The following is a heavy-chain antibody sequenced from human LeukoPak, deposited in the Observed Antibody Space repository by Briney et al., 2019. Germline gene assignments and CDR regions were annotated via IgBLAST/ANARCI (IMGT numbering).Heavy chain of an antibody. CDR1: GFIFSNYG. CDR3: VRGIYGSGTYYFDY. J-gene: IGHJ4*02. D-gene: IGHD3-10*01. V-gene: IGHV3-33*01. CDR2: IWSDGSNK. Sequence: GGSLRLSCAASGFIFSNYGMHWVRQAPGKGLEWVAIIWSDGSNKYYADSVKGRFTISRDNSKNTLYLQMNGLRAEDTAVYYCVRGIYGSGTYYFDYWGQGTLVTVSS.